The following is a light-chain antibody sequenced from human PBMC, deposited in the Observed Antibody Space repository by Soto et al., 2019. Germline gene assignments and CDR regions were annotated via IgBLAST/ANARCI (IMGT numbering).Light chain of an antibody. V-gene: IGKV3-20*01. CDR2: GAS. J-gene: IGKJ1*01. CDR3: QQAGSSPWT. CDR1: QSVSSSY. Sequence: EIVLTQSPVTLSLSPGERATLSCRASQSVSSSYLAWYQHIPGQAPRLLIYGASSRATGIPDRFSGSGSGTDFPLTISRLEPADVAVYYVQQAGSSPWTFGQGTKVEVK.